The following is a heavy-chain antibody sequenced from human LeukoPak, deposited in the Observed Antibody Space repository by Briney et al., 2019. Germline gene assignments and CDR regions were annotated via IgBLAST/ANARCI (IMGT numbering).Heavy chain of an antibody. V-gene: IGHV3-30-3*01. Sequence: GGSLRLSCAASGFTFSSYAMHWVRQAPGKGLEWVAVISYDGSNKYYADSVKGRFTISRDNSKNTLYLQMNSLRAEDTAVYYCAKDPQRGYSYGYMADIWGQGTMVTVSS. J-gene: IGHJ3*02. D-gene: IGHD5-18*01. CDR3: AKDPQRGYSYGYMADI. CDR1: GFTFSSYA. CDR2: ISYDGSNK.